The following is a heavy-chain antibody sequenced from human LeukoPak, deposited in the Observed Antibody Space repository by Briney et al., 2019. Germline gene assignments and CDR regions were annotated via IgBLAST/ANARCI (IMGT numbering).Heavy chain of an antibody. CDR3: ARDFRETQRRSMRRYYYYYMDV. D-gene: IGHD5-24*01. Sequence: PSETLSLTCTVSGGSISSSSYYWGWIRQPPGKGLEWIGSIYYSGTTYYNPSLKSRVTISVDTSKNQFSLKLSSVTAADTAVYYCARDFRETQRRSMRRYYYYYMDVWGKGTTVTVSS. CDR2: IYYSGTT. CDR1: GGSISSSSYY. J-gene: IGHJ6*03. V-gene: IGHV4-39*07.